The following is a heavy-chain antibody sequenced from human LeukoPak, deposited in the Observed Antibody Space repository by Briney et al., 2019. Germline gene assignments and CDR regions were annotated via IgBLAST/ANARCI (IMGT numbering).Heavy chain of an antibody. CDR2: ISTSGGST. CDR3: AKRGTPY. D-gene: IGHD3-16*01. Sequence: GGSLRLSCGASGFTFSSFAMTWVRQAPGKGPEWVSSISTSGGSTYYADSVKGRFTISRDNSMNTLFLQMNNLRVDDTAVYYCAKRGTPYWGQGTLVTVSS. J-gene: IGHJ4*02. CDR1: GFTFSSFA. V-gene: IGHV3-23*01.